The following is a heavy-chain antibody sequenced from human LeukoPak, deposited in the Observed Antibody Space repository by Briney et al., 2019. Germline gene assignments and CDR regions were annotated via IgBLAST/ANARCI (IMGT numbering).Heavy chain of an antibody. V-gene: IGHV1-24*01. D-gene: IGHD6-13*01. J-gene: IGHJ6*04. CDR2: FDPEDGET. CDR1: GYTLTELS. Sequence: ASVKVSCKVSGYTLTELSMHWVRQAPGKGLEWMGGFDPEDGETIYAQKFQGRVTMTEDTSTDTAYMELSSLRSEDTAVYYCATTPWQQLVSTPYGMDVWGKGTTVTVSS. CDR3: ATTPWQQLVSTPYGMDV.